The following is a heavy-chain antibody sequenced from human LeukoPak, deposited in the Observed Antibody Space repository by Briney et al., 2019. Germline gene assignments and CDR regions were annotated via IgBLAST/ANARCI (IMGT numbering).Heavy chain of an antibody. CDR3: ARGYSGYAYFDY. J-gene: IGHJ4*02. D-gene: IGHD5-12*01. Sequence: SETLSLTCTVSGGSISSSSYYWSWIRQPPGKGLEWIGYIYYSGSTNYNPSLKSRVTISVDTSKNQFSLKLSSVTAADTAVYYCARGYSGYAYFDYWGQGTLVTVSS. V-gene: IGHV4-61*05. CDR2: IYYSGST. CDR1: GGSISSSSYY.